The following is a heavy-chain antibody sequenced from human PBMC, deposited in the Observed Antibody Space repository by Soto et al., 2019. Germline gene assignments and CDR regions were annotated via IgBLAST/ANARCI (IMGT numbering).Heavy chain of an antibody. Sequence: PGESLKISCKGSGYSFTSYWIGWVRQMPGKGLEWMGIIYPGDSDTRYSPSFQGQVTISADKSISTAYLQWSSLKASDTAMYYCARKLRGSSWYLQYFDYWGQGTLVTVSS. CDR2: IYPGDSDT. CDR1: GYSFTSYW. J-gene: IGHJ4*02. D-gene: IGHD6-13*01. CDR3: ARKLRGSSWYLQYFDY. V-gene: IGHV5-51*01.